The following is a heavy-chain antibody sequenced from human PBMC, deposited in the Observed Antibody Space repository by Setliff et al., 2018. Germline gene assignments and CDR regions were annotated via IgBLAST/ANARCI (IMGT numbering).Heavy chain of an antibody. CDR1: GGSISSSSYY. Sequence: SETLSLTCTISGGSISSSSYYWGWIRQPPGKGLEWIGSIYYSGSTYYNPSLKSRVTISVDTSKNQFSLKLSSVTAADTAVYYCARASTYYNFWSGYYGDSTNWFDPWGQGTLVTVSS. CDR2: IYYSGST. J-gene: IGHJ5*02. CDR3: ARASTYYNFWSGYYGDSTNWFDP. V-gene: IGHV4-39*07. D-gene: IGHD3-3*01.